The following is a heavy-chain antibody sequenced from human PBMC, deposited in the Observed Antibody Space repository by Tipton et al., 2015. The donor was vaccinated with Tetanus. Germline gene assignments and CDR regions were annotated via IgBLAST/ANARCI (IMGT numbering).Heavy chain of an antibody. CDR1: GFTFSDYY. V-gene: IGHV3-11*01. J-gene: IGHJ6*02. CDR2: ISSSGSTI. CDR3: ARRDAGLVVPAAIFIYYYGMDV. Sequence: SLRLSCAASGFTFSDYYMSWIRQAPGKGLEWVSYISSSGSTIYYADSVKGRFTISRDNAKNSLYLQMNSLRAEDTAVYYCARRDAGLVVPAAIFIYYYGMDVWGQGTTVTVSS. D-gene: IGHD2-2*02.